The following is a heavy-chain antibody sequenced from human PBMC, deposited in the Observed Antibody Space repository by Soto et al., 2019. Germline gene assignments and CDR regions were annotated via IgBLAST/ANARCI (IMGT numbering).Heavy chain of an antibody. V-gene: IGHV1-46*01. CDR3: ARKYFFDY. J-gene: IGHJ4*02. CDR1: GYSLTRYY. D-gene: IGHD3-10*01. Sequence: QVQLVQSGAEVKKPGASAKVSCKASGYSLTRYYMHWVRQAPGQGLEWMGIIDPSDGSTTYAQRFQGRVTMTRDASSNTVYMELGNLRSDDTAVYFCARKYFFDYWGQGTLVTVSS. CDR2: IDPSDGST.